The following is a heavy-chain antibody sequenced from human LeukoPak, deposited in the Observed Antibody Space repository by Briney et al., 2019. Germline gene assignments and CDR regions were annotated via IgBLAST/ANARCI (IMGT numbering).Heavy chain of an antibody. J-gene: IGHJ2*01. D-gene: IGHD3-16*01. CDR2: IYINDMT. CDR3: VRAPITLRYLDL. CDR1: GFPVRLNY. Sequence: PGGSLRLSCAASGFPVRLNYMGWVRQAPGKGLQWVSTIYINDMTYYTDSVKGRFTISRDNSKNTVYLQMNIMRPDDTAVYYCVRAPITLRYLDLWGRGTLVTVSS. V-gene: IGHV3-53*01.